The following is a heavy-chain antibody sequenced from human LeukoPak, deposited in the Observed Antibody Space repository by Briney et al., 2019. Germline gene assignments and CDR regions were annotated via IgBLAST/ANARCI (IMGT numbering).Heavy chain of an antibody. V-gene: IGHV3-11*01. CDR1: GFTFSDYY. CDR3: ARDISTNYYYGMDV. J-gene: IGHJ6*02. CDR2: ISGSGGAI. D-gene: IGHD1-26*01. Sequence: GGSLRLSCAASGFTFSDYYMSWIRQAPGKGLEWVSFISGSGGAIYYADSVRGRFIISRDNAKKSLFLQMDSLRVEDTAVYYCARDISTNYYYGMDVWAKGPRSPSP.